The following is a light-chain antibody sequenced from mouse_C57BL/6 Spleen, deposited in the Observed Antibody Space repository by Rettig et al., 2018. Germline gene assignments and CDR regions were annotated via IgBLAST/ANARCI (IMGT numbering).Light chain of an antibody. CDR1: SSISS. V-gene: IGKV4-55*01. CDR2: DTS. CDR3: QQWSSSPFT. J-gene: IGKJ4*01. Sequence: QIVLTQSPAIMSASPGAKVTMICSASSSISSMYWYQQKPGSSPRLLIYDTSNLASGVPVRFSGSGSGTSYSLTINRVEAEDAATYYCQQWSSSPFTFGSGTKLEIK.